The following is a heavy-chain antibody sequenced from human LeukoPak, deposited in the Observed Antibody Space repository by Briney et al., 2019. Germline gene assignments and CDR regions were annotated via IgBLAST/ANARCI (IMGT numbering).Heavy chain of an antibody. CDR3: ARGTWGYFFDY. CDR1: DYRFTTYG. CDR2: IAGNNGNA. V-gene: IGHV1-18*01. D-gene: IGHD3-16*01. Sequence: ASVNVSCKASDYRFTTYGVSWVRQAPGQGLEWMGWIAGNNGNAKYAQKLQGRVTMTTDTSTSTAYMELRSLRSDDTAVYYCARGTWGYFFDYWGQGTLVTVSS. J-gene: IGHJ4*02.